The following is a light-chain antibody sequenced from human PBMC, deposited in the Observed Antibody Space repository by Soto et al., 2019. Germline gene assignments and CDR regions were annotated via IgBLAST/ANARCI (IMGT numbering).Light chain of an antibody. CDR1: RSNIGRNS. J-gene: IGLJ3*02. CDR3: AAWDDTLNGQL. V-gene: IGLV1-47*01. Sequence: QSVLTQPPSASGTPGQRVSISCSGSRSNIGRNSVYWYQQLPGTAPKLLIQRNNERPSGVPDRFSGSKSGTSVSLAISGLRSEDAATYYCAAWDDTLNGQLFGGGTQLTV. CDR2: RNN.